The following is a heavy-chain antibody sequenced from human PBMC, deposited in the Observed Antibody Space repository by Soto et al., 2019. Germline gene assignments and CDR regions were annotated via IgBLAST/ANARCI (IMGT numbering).Heavy chain of an antibody. J-gene: IGHJ3*02. Sequence: SVKVSCKASGGTFSSYTISWVRQAPGQGLEWMGRIIPILGIANYAQKFQGRVTITADKSTSTAYMELSSLRSEDTAVYYCARDAPPYCSSTSCHDDDFDIWGQGTMVTLAS. CDR3: ARDAPPYCSSTSCHDDDFDI. CDR1: GGTFSSYT. V-gene: IGHV1-69*04. D-gene: IGHD2-2*01. CDR2: IIPILGIA.